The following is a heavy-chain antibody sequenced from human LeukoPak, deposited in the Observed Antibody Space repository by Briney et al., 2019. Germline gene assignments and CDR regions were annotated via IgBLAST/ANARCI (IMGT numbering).Heavy chain of an antibody. CDR3: AKNGPLVVSGSPYNWFDP. D-gene: IGHD3-10*01. CDR1: GFTFSSYA. Sequence: GGSLRLSCAASGFTFSSYAMSWVRQAPGKGLEWVSAISGSGGSTYYADSVKGRFTISRDNSKNTLYLQMNSLRAEDTAVYYCAKNGPLVVSGSPYNWFDPWGQGTLVTVSS. J-gene: IGHJ5*02. V-gene: IGHV3-23*01. CDR2: ISGSGGST.